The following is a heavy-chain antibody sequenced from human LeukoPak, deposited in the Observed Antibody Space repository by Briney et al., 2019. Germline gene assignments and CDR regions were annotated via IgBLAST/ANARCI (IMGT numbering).Heavy chain of an antibody. CDR3: AKGTSSWYPPFDY. V-gene: IGHV3-30*02. J-gene: IGHJ4*02. CDR2: IQHDGGNK. CDR1: GFSFSNYG. D-gene: IGHD6-13*01. Sequence: GGSLRLSCAASGFSFSNYGMHWVRQAPGKGLEWVSFIQHDGGNKLYADSVKGRFTVSRDNSKNTLYVQMNSLTTEDTAVYYCAKGTSSWYPPFDYWGQGTLVTVSS.